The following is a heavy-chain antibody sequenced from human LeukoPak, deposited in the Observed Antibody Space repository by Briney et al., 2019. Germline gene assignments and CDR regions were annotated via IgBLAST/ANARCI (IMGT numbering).Heavy chain of an antibody. D-gene: IGHD4-11*01. J-gene: IGHJ6*03. CDR2: INHSGDT. V-gene: IGHV4-34*01. Sequence: SETLSLTCAVSGGSFSADYWSWIRQSPRKGLEWIGEINHSGDTSYNPSLNSRLTISIDPSRNQVPLTLNSVTAADTAVYYCARGLKDSKRYYSYYYYMDVWGEGTKVTVSS. CDR1: GGSFSADY. CDR3: ARGLKDSKRYYSYYYYMDV.